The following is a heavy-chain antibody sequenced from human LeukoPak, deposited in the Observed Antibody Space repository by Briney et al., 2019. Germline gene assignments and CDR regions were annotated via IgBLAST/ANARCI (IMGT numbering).Heavy chain of an antibody. Sequence: GGSLRLSCAASGFTFSNYAMTWVRQAPGKGLEWVSILSDSGVYTYYADSVEGRFTISRDNSNNMLYLQMYSLRAEDTAVYYCAKKAHYDAYAKYFDYWGQGTLVTVSS. CDR3: AKKAHYDAYAKYFDY. J-gene: IGHJ4*02. V-gene: IGHV3-23*01. D-gene: IGHD4-17*01. CDR1: GFTFSNYA. CDR2: LSDSGVYT.